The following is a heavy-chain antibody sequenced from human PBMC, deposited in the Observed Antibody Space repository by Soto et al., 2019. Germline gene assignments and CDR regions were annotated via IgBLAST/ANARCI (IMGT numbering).Heavy chain of an antibody. CDR3: AKDIVVVVAAPFDY. CDR2: ISGSGGST. D-gene: IGHD2-15*01. CDR1: GVTFSSYA. V-gene: IGHV3-23*01. J-gene: IGHJ4*02. Sequence: EVQLLESGGGLVQPGGSLRLSCAASGVTFSSYAMSWVRQSPGKGLEWVSAISGSGGSTYYADSVKGRFTISRDNSKNTLYLQMNSLRAEDTAVYYCAKDIVVVVAAPFDYWGQGTLVTVSS.